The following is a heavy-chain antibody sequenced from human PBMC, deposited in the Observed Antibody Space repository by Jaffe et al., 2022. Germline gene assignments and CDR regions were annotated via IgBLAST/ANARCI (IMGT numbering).Heavy chain of an antibody. V-gene: IGHV3-74*01. J-gene: IGHJ6*03. CDR2: INPDGSST. CDR1: GFTFSSYW. Sequence: EVQLVESGGGFVQPGGSLRLSCAASGFTFSSYWMHWARQAPGKGLVWVSRINPDGSSTNYADSVKGRFTISRDNAKNTLFLQMNSLRVEDTAVYYCGRGARDHYFTDVWGKGTTVTASS. CDR3: GRGARDHYFTDV.